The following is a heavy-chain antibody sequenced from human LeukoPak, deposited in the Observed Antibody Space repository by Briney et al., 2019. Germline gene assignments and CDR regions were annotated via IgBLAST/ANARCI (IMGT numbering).Heavy chain of an antibody. Sequence: PGRSLTLSCAASGFTFSNYAMHWVRQAPGKGPEWVAVISYDGSSKYYADSVKGRFTISRDNSKKTLYLQMDSLRAEDTAVYYCARDSTYYGSGSPPAHNWGQGTLVTVSS. J-gene: IGHJ4*02. CDR3: ARDSTYYGSGSPPAHN. V-gene: IGHV3-30-3*01. CDR1: GFTFSNYA. D-gene: IGHD3-10*01. CDR2: ISYDGSSK.